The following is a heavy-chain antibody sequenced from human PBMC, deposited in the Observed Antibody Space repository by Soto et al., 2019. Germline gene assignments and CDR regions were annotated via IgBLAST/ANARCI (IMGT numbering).Heavy chain of an antibody. Sequence: GGSLRLSCAASGFTFSSYAMHWVRQAPGKGLEWVAVISYDGSNKYYADSVKGRFAISRDNSKNTLYLQMNSLRAEDTAVYYCAKYGGAYYKYYAMDAWGQGTTVTVSS. V-gene: IGHV3-30-3*02. CDR1: GFTFSSYA. D-gene: IGHD4-17*01. CDR2: ISYDGSNK. CDR3: AKYGGAYYKYYAMDA. J-gene: IGHJ6*02.